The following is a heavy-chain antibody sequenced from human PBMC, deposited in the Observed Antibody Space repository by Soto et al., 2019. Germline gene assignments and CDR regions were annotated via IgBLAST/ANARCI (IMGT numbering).Heavy chain of an antibody. CDR1: GYTFTGYY. V-gene: IGHV1-2*04. D-gene: IGHD2-2*01. J-gene: IGHJ6*02. CDR3: ARVGTEGVPAANGMDV. CDR2: INPNSGGT. Sequence: ASVKVSCKASGYTFTGYYMHWVRQAPGQGLEWMGWINPNSGGTNYAQKFQGWVTMTRDTSISTAYMELSRLRSDDTAVYYCARVGTEGVPAANGMDVWGQGTTVTVSS.